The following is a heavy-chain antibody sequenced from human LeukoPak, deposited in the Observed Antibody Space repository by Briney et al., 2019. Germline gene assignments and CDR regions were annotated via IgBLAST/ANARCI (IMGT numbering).Heavy chain of an antibody. J-gene: IGHJ6*03. Sequence: GGSLRLSSAASGFTFSSYEMNWVRQAPGKGLEGGSYISSSGSTIYYADSVKGRFTISRDNSKNTLWLQMNSLKGEDTAVYYCAKTWRGRGYYGYGPSEYFYYMDVWGKGTTVTISS. CDR2: ISSSGSTI. CDR1: GFTFSSYE. CDR3: AKTWRGRGYYGYGPSEYFYYMDV. V-gene: IGHV3-48*03. D-gene: IGHD3-10*01.